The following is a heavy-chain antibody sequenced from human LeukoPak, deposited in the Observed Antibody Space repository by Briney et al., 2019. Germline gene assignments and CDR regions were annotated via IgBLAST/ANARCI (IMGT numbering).Heavy chain of an antibody. J-gene: IGHJ4*02. CDR1: GITLSNYG. CDR2: ISDSGGST. V-gene: IGHV3-23*01. Sequence: GGSLRLSCAVSGITLSNYGMSWVRQAPGKGLEWVAGISDSGGSTYYADSVKGRFTISRDNSKNTLYLQMNSLRAEDTAVYYCAKDRGGNSPGYYFDYWGQGTLVTVSS. CDR3: AKDRGGNSPGYYFDY. D-gene: IGHD4-23*01.